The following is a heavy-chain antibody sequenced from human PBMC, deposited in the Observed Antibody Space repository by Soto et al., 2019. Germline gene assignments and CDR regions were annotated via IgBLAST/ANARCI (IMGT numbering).Heavy chain of an antibody. CDR1: GFSFSSYS. CDR2: ISSNGGST. CDR3: VKDSTRGYSGYDANFDY. V-gene: IGHV3-64D*08. D-gene: IGHD5-12*01. Sequence: WGSLRLSCSASGFSFSSYSMHWVRQAPGKGLEYVSAISSNGGSTYYADSVKGRFTISRDNSKNTLYLQMSSLRAEDTAVYYCVKDSTRGYSGYDANFDYWGQGTLVTVSS. J-gene: IGHJ4*02.